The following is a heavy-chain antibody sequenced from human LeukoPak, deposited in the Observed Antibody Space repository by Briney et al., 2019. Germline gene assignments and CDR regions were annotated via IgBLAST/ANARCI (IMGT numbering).Heavy chain of an antibody. CDR2: IYYSGST. V-gene: IGHV4-59*01. Sequence: SETLSLTCTVSGGSISSYYWSWIRQPPGKGLEWLGYIYYSGSTNYNPSLKSRVTISVDTSKNQFSLKLSSVTAADTAVYYCARDRGSSGRYYFDYWGQGTLVTVSS. CDR1: GGSISSYY. CDR3: ARDRGSSGRYYFDY. J-gene: IGHJ4*02. D-gene: IGHD6-19*01.